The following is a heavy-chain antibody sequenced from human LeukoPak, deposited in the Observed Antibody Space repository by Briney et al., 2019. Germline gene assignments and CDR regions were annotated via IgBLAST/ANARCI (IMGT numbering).Heavy chain of an antibody. D-gene: IGHD2-15*01. CDR2: ISAYNGNT. J-gene: IGHJ6*03. V-gene: IGHV1-18*01. Sequence: GSVKVSCKASGYTFTSYGISWVRQAPGQGLEWMGWISAYNGNTNYAQKLQGRVTMTTDTSTSTAYMELRSLRSDDTAVYYCARVVSCSGGSCYYYYYYYYMDVWGKGTTVTVSS. CDR3: ARVVSCSGGSCYYYYYYYYMDV. CDR1: GYTFTSYG.